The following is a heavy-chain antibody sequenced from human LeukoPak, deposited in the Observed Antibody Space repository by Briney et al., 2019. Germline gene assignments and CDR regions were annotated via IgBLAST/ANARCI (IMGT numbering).Heavy chain of an antibody. CDR3: ARGFSH. Sequence: SETLSLTCAVYAGSYSSYYWSWLRQPPGKGLEWIGEIDHSGGTTYNPSLKSRVTMSIDTSKNQFFLKLSSVTAADTAVYYCARGFSHWGQGTLVTVSS. J-gene: IGHJ4*02. CDR1: AGSYSSYY. V-gene: IGHV4-34*01. CDR2: IDHSGGT.